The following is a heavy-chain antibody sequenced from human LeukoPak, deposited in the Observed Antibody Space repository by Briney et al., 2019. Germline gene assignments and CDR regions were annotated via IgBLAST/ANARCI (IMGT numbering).Heavy chain of an antibody. CDR2: IHSDGNT. V-gene: IGHV4-39*01. D-gene: IGHD3-10*01. Sequence: SETLSLTCTVSGDSVSSGGYYWGWTRQPPGKGLEWIGNIHSDGNTHYNPSLKSRVSISVDTSKNQFSLKLSSVTAADTAVYYCARLQITMVRGVTLDAFDIWGQGTMVTVSS. J-gene: IGHJ3*02. CDR3: ARLQITMVRGVTLDAFDI. CDR1: GDSVSSGGYY.